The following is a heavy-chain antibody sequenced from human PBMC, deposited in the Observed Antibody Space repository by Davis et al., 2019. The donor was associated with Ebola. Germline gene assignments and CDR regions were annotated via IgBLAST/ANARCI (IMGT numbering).Heavy chain of an antibody. D-gene: IGHD6-13*01. Sequence: PSETLSLTCTVSGGSISSFYWSWIRQPAGKGLEWIGRMFASGSTNYNPSLKSRVTMSVDTSKNQFSLKLSSVTAADTAVYYCARARLSIAAAGLQTYYFDYWGQGTLVTVSS. J-gene: IGHJ4*02. CDR3: ARARLSIAAAGLQTYYFDY. CDR1: GGSISSFY. CDR2: MFASGST. V-gene: IGHV4-4*07.